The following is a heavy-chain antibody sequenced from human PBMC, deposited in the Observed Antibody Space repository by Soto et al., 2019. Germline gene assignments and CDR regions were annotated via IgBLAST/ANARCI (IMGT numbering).Heavy chain of an antibody. V-gene: IGHV4-39*01. CDR1: GGSISISGYY. CDR3: ATSYDFWSGYYPYYFDY. J-gene: IGHJ4*02. D-gene: IGHD3-3*01. Sequence: SETLSLSCTACGGSISISGYYWGWIRQPPGKGLEWIGSIYYSGSTYYNPSLKSRVTISVDTSKNQFSLKLSSVTAADTAVYYCATSYDFWSGYYPYYFDYWGQGTLVTVSS. CDR2: IYYSGST.